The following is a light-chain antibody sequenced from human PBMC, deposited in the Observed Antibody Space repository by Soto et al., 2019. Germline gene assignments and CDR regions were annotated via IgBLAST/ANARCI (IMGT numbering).Light chain of an antibody. J-gene: IGKJ4*01. Sequence: EIVLTQSPGTLSLSPGERATLSCRASQSVSRNSFAWYQQKPGQAPRLLIYDASNRATGIPDRFSGSGSGTDFTLTISSLEPEDFAVYYCQQRGNSLTFGGGTKVEIK. CDR2: DAS. V-gene: IGKV3-11*01. CDR3: QQRGNSLT. CDR1: QSVSRN.